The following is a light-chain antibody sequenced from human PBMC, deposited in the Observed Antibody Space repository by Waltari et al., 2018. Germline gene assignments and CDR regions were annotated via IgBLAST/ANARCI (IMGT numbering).Light chain of an antibody. CDR1: QGISNS. V-gene: IGKV1-NL1*01. CDR2: AAS. CDR3: QQYYSTPLTT. Sequence: DIQMTQSPSSLSASVGDRVTITCRASQGISNSLAWYQQKPGKAPKLLLYAASRLESWVPSRFSGSGSGTDYTLTISSLQPEDFATYYCQQYYSTPLTTFGGGTKVEIK. J-gene: IGKJ4*01.